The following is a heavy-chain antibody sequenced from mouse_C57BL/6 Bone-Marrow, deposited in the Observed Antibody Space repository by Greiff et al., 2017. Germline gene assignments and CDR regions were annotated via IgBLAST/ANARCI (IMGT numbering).Heavy chain of an antibody. D-gene: IGHD2-5*01. CDR3: ARGRRNSKAWFAD. CDR2: INPYNGGP. J-gene: IGHJ3*01. Sequence: VQLQQSGPVLVKPGASVKMSCKASGYTFTDYYMNWVKQSHGKSLEWIGVINPYNGGPSYNQKFKGKATLTVDKSSSTAYMELNSLTSEDSAVYYCARGRRNSKAWFADWGQGTLVTVSA. V-gene: IGHV1-19*01. CDR1: GYTFTDYY.